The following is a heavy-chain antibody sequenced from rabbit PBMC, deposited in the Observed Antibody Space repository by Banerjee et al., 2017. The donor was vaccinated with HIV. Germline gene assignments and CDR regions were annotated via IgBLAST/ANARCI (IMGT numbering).Heavy chain of an antibody. Sequence: QEQLVESGGDLVKPEGSLTLTCKASGFDLSRYYDMCWVRQAPGKGLEWIACIYTDSRSITWYPSWAKGRFTISKTSSTTVTLQMTSLTVADTATYLCGRATTSAISNMDLWGPGTLVTVS. J-gene: IGHJ4*01. CDR2: IYTDSRSIT. D-gene: IGHD6-1*01. V-gene: IGHV1S45*01. CDR3: GRATTSAISNMDL. CDR1: GFDLSRYYD.